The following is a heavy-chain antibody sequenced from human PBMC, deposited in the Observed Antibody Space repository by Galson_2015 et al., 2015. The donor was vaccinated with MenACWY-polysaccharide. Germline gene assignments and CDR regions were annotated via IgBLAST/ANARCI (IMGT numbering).Heavy chain of an antibody. CDR1: GYTFTSTG. CDR3: ARDGSSSTAPRPSKY. CDR2: ISPYNGNT. J-gene: IGHJ4*02. Sequence: SGYTFTSTGICWARQAPGQGLEWMGWISPYNGNTDNAQKFQGRVTMTTDTSTATAFMELRSLGSDDTAVYYCARDGSSSTAPRPSKYWGQGTLVTVSS. D-gene: IGHD6-6*01. V-gene: IGHV1-18*01.